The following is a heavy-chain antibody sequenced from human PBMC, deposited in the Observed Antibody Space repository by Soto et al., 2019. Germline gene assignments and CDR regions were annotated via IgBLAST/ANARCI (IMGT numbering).Heavy chain of an antibody. Sequence: QVQLVQSGAEVKKPGSSVKVSCKASGGTFSSYTISWVRQAPGQGPEWMGRIIPILGIANYAQKFQGRVTITADKSTSTAYMELSSLRSEDTAVYYCAIDRPQSSSSFIYWGQGSLVTVSS. V-gene: IGHV1-69*08. D-gene: IGHD6-6*01. CDR1: GGTFSSYT. J-gene: IGHJ4*02. CDR3: AIDRPQSSSSFIY. CDR2: IIPILGIA.